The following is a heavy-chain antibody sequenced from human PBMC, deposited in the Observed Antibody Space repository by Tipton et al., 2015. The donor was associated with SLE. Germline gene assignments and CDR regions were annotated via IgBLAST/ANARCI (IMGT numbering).Heavy chain of an antibody. J-gene: IGHJ4*02. CDR2: INTDGSGT. D-gene: IGHD3-16*01. V-gene: IGHV3-74*01. Sequence: SLRLSCTASGFTFSNNWMHWVRQAPGKGLLWVSRINTDGSGTSYADSVKGRFTISRDNAKNTLYLQMNSLRPEDTAVYYCARSLGYWGQGTLVTVSS. CDR1: GFTFSNNW. CDR3: ARSLGY.